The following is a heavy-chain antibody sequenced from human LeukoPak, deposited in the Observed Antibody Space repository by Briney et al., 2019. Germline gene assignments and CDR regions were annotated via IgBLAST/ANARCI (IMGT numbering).Heavy chain of an antibody. Sequence: PGGTLRLSCAASGFTFTGYDMTWVRQAPRKGREGVLAISGSGGGTYYADSVKGRFTISRDNSKHTLYLQMNSLRAEDTAVYYCAKDLRFGDSPGNRFDYWGQGTLVTVSS. V-gene: IGHV3-23*01. D-gene: IGHD3-10*01. CDR1: GFTFTGYD. J-gene: IGHJ4*02. CDR2: ISGSGGGT. CDR3: AKDLRFGDSPGNRFDY.